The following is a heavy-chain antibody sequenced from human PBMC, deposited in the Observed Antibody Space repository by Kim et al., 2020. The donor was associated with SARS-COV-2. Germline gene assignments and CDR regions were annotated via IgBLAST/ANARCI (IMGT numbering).Heavy chain of an antibody. CDR1: GAFVDCHAYS. Sequence: SETLSLKCSVSGAFVDCHAYSWTWIRQPPGKGLEWIGFTHISGKTMYSPSLSSRVIISIDTSRNQFSLTLTSVTAADSAVYYCARAALGGYALDVWGQGTTVIVSS. J-gene: IGHJ6*02. CDR3: ARAALGGYALDV. V-gene: IGHV4-61*08. CDR2: THISGKT. D-gene: IGHD2-2*01.